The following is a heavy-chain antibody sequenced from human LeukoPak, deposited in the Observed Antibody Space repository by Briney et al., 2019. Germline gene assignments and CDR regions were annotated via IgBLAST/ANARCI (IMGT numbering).Heavy chain of an antibody. V-gene: IGHV4-39*01. J-gene: IGHJ4*02. CDR3: ARHVEHYYDSSGYYSDY. CDR2: IYYSGST. D-gene: IGHD3-22*01. CDR1: GGSISSSSYY. Sequence: PSETLSLTCTVPGGSISSSSYYWGWIRQPPGKGLEWIGSIYYSGSTYYNPSLKSRVTISVDTSKNQFSLKLSSVTAADTAVYYCARHVEHYYDSSGYYSDYWGQGTLVTVSS.